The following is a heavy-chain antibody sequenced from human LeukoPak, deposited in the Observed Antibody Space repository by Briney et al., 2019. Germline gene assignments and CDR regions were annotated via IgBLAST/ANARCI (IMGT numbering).Heavy chain of an antibody. CDR3: ASRGSYNRRSDY. Sequence: SSETLSLTCAVYGGSFSGYYWSWIRQPPGKGLEWIGEINHSGSTNYNPSLKSRVTISVDTSKNQFSLKLSSVTAADTAVYYCASRGSYNRRSDYWGQGTLVTVSS. D-gene: IGHD1-26*01. CDR1: GGSFSGYY. V-gene: IGHV4-34*01. J-gene: IGHJ4*02. CDR2: INHSGST.